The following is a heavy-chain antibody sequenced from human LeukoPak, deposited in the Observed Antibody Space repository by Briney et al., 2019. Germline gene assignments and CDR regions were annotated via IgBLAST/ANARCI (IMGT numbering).Heavy chain of an antibody. CDR2: ISAYYGNT. CDR3: ARDLKMWPPYDSSGY. V-gene: IGHV1-18*01. Sequence: ASVKISCKASGYTFTSYGISWVRQAPGQGLEWMGWISAYYGNTSYAQKLQGRVTMTTDTSTSTAYMELRSLGSDDTAVYYCARDLKMWPPYDSSGYWGQGTLVTVSS. D-gene: IGHD3-22*01. CDR1: GYTFTSYG. J-gene: IGHJ4*02.